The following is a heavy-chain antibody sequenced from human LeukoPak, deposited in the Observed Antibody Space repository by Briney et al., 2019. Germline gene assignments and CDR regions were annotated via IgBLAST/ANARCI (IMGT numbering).Heavy chain of an antibody. CDR2: INPNSGGT. V-gene: IGHV1-2*02. D-gene: IGHD3-22*01. J-gene: IGHJ5*02. Sequence: GASVTVSCKASGYTFTVYYMHWVRQAPGQGLEWMGWINPNSGGTNYAQKFQGRGTMTRDTSISTAYMELSRLRSDATAVYYCARDETYYYDSSGYFRFDPWGQGTLVTVSS. CDR3: ARDETYYYDSSGYFRFDP. CDR1: GYTFTVYY.